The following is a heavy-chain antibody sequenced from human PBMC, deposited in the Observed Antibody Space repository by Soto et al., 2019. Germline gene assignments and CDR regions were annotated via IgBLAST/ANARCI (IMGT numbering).Heavy chain of an antibody. Sequence: HGGSTKLSCAACGLTLNSYSMNWVRQAPGKGLEWVSSISSSSSYIYYADSVKGRFTISRDNAKNSLYLQMNSLRAEDTAVYYCARAKEKQWLVPVFDYWGQGTLVTVSS. CDR1: GLTLNSYS. CDR3: ARAKEKQWLVPVFDY. J-gene: IGHJ4*02. D-gene: IGHD6-19*01. V-gene: IGHV3-21*01. CDR2: ISSSSSYI.